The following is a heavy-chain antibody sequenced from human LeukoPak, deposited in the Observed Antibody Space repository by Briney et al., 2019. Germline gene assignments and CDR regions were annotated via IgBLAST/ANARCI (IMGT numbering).Heavy chain of an antibody. CDR1: GFTFSSYG. CDR2: ISYDGSNK. J-gene: IGHJ5*02. Sequence: GGSLRLSCAASGFTFSSYGMHWVRQAPGKGLEWVAVISYDGSNKYYADSVKGRFTISRDNSKNTLYLQMNSLRAEDTAVYYCAKGPRAAMVTGCFDPWGQGTLVTVSS. D-gene: IGHD5-18*01. V-gene: IGHV3-30*18. CDR3: AKGPRAAMVTGCFDP.